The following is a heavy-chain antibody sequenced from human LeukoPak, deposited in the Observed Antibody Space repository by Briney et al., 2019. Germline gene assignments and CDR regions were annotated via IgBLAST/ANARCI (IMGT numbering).Heavy chain of an antibody. J-gene: IGHJ4*02. V-gene: IGHV1-2*06. D-gene: IGHD3-22*01. Sequence: GASVKVSCKASGYTFTGYHMHWVRQAPGQGLEWMGRINPNSGDTNYAQKFQGRVTMTRDTSISTAYMELSRLRSEDTAVYYCARDDSSGYSPFDYWGQGTLVTVSS. CDR2: INPNSGDT. CDR1: GYTFTGYH. CDR3: ARDDSSGYSPFDY.